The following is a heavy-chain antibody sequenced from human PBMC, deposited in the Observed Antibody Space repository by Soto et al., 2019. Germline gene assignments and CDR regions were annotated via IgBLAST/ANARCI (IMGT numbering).Heavy chain of an antibody. J-gene: IGHJ3*02. CDR1: GGSMSSSNW. Sequence: SETLSLTCTVSGGSMSSSNWWNWVRQPPGKGLEWIGEAHHSGRTNYNPSLKSRVTISVDKSKNHFSLKLSSVTAADTAIYYCARQVTGLMGYAYDIWGQGTMVT. CDR2: AHHSGRT. D-gene: IGHD2-8*02. V-gene: IGHV4-4*02. CDR3: ARQVTGLMGYAYDI.